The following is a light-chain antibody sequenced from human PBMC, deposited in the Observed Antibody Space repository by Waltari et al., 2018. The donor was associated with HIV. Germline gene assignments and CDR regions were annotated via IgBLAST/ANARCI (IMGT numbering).Light chain of an antibody. J-gene: IGLJ2*01. V-gene: IGLV1-40*01. CDR3: QSSDNTLSGSV. Sequence: QSVLTQPPSVSGAPGQRVTISCTVGNSTIRTHDVHWSQQFPGTAPQLLIYNTNNRPSGVPDRFSGSKSGTSASLAITGLQADDEADYYCQSSDNTLSGSVFGGGTRLTVL. CDR1: NSTIRTHD. CDR2: NTN.